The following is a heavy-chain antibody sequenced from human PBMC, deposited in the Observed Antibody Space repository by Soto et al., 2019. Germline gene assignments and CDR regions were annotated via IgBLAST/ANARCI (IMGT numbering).Heavy chain of an antibody. Sequence: QVQLVQSGAEVKKPGASVKVSCKASGYTFTSYYMHWVRQAPGQGLEWMGIINPSGGSTSYAQKFQSRVTMTRDTSTSTVYMELSSLRSEDTAVYYCARDLEMVRGVIRDYYYYYMDVWGKGTTVTVSS. CDR2: INPSGGST. CDR3: ARDLEMVRGVIRDYYYYYMDV. CDR1: GYTFTSYY. J-gene: IGHJ6*03. D-gene: IGHD3-10*01. V-gene: IGHV1-46*03.